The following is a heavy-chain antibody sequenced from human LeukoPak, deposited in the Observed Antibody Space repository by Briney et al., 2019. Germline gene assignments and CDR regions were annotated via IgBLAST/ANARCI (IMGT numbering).Heavy chain of an antibody. Sequence: SLRLSCAASGFTFDDYAMHWVRQAPGKGLEWVSGISWNSGSIGYADSVKGRFTISRDNAKNSLYLQMNSLRAEDTALYYCAKDNSRYDFWSGGYYYYMDVWGKGTTVTVSS. J-gene: IGHJ6*03. CDR2: ISWNSGSI. CDR3: AKDNSRYDFWSGGYYYYMDV. D-gene: IGHD3-3*01. V-gene: IGHV3-9*01. CDR1: GFTFDDYA.